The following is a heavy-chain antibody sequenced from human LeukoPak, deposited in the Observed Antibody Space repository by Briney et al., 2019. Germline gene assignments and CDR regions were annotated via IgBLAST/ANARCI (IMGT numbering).Heavy chain of an antibody. CDR3: ASLRLGELSPWEV. D-gene: IGHD3-16*02. J-gene: IGHJ4*02. CDR2: ISGDGGST. V-gene: IGHV3-43*02. Sequence: GGSLRLSCAASGFTFDDYAMHWVRQAPGKGLEWVSLISGDGGSTYYADSVKGRFTIYRDNSKNSLYLQMNSLRTEDTALYYCASLRLGELSPWEVWGQGTLVTVSS. CDR1: GFTFDDYA.